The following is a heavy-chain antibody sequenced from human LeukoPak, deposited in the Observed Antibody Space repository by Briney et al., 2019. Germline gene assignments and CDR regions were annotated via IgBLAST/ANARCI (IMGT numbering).Heavy chain of an antibody. Sequence: PGGSLRLSCAASGFTFSNYAMNWVRQAPGKGLEWVSTISTDGGSTYYPDSVRGRFTISRDNSKSTLYLQINSLRAEDTALYSCAKGLAVSGTYFDYWGQGTLVTVSS. D-gene: IGHD1-26*01. CDR1: GFTFSNYA. CDR2: ISTDGGST. J-gene: IGHJ4*02. CDR3: AKGLAVSGTYFDY. V-gene: IGHV3-23*01.